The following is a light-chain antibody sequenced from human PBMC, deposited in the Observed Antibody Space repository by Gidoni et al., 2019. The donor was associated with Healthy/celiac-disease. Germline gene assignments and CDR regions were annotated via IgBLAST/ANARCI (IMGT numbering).Light chain of an antibody. CDR1: QSISSY. Sequence: DIQMTQSPSSLSASVGDRVTITCRASQSISSYLNWYQQKPGKAPKLLIYAASSLQSGVPSRFSGSGSGTDFTLTISCLQPEDFATYYCQQSYSTPPLFGQGTKLEIK. CDR2: AAS. J-gene: IGKJ2*01. V-gene: IGKV1-39*01. CDR3: QQSYSTPPL.